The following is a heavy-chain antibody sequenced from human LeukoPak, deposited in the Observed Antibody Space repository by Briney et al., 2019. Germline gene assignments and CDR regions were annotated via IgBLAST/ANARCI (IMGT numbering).Heavy chain of an antibody. Sequence: SETLSLTCTVSGYSINSGYFWGWIRRPPGKGLEWIGSIYHSGSTYYNPSLKGRVTISVDTSKNQFSLKLSSVTAADTAVYYCARAYYYDSSGAPYYFDYWGQGTLVTVSS. CDR3: ARAYYYDSSGAPYYFDY. J-gene: IGHJ4*02. V-gene: IGHV4-38-2*02. CDR2: IYHSGST. CDR1: GYSINSGYF. D-gene: IGHD3-22*01.